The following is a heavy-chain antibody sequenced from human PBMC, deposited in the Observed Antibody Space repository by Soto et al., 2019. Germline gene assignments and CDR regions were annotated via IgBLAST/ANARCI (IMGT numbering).Heavy chain of an antibody. CDR3: ARDPYSSGWYID. J-gene: IGHJ4*02. V-gene: IGHV1-3*01. CDR1: GYTFTKYA. D-gene: IGHD6-19*01. CDR2: IDAGNGKT. Sequence: ASVKVSCKASGYTFTKYAMQWVRQAPGQRLEWMGWIDAGNGKTKYSQKNQGRVNINKDTSKSTAYMELSSLRSEDTAEYYCARDPYSSGWYIDWGQGTLVTVSS.